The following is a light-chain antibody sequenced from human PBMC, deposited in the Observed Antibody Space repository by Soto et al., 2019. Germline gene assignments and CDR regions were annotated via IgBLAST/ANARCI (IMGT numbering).Light chain of an antibody. CDR3: QQRSNWPPVLT. V-gene: IGKV3-11*01. Sequence: EIVLTQSPATLSLSPGERATLSCRASQSVSSYLAWYQQKPGQAPRLLIYDASNRATGIPARFSGSGSGTDFTLHISSLEPEDFAVYYCQQRSNWPPVLTFGGGTKVEIK. CDR2: DAS. CDR1: QSVSSY. J-gene: IGKJ4*01.